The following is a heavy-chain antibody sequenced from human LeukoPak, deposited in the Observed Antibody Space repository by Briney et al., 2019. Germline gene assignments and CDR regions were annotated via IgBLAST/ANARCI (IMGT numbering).Heavy chain of an antibody. CDR3: ARVPDYSNYYYYYYMDV. D-gene: IGHD4-11*01. V-gene: IGHV3-53*01. Sequence: PGGSLRLSCAASGFTVSSKYMVWVRQAPEKGLEWVSVIYSGGGAYYADSVKGRFTLSRDSSKNTLYFQMNSLTAEDTAVYYCARVPDYSNYYYYYYMDVWGKGTTVTVSS. CDR2: IYSGGGA. J-gene: IGHJ6*03. CDR1: GFTVSSKY.